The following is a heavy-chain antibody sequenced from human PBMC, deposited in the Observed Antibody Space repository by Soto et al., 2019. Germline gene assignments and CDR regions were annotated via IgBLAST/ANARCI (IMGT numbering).Heavy chain of an antibody. CDR2: TSNSGSN. CDR3: ARGGGSTKVDY. J-gene: IGHJ4*02. V-gene: IGHV4-31*03. D-gene: IGHD2-2*01. Sequence: QVQLQESGPGLVKPSQTLSLTCTVSGGSITSSGYYWSWIRQHPGESLEWIGFTSNSGSNSYNPSLKSRVTISVDTSSNQFSLNLKSVTAADTAVYYCARGGGSTKVDYWGQGTLVTVSP. CDR1: GGSITSSGYY.